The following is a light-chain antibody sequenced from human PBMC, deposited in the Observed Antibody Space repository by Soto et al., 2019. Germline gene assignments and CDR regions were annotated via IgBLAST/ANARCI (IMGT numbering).Light chain of an antibody. CDR3: SSYASGSTHV. J-gene: IGLJ1*01. Sequence: QSVLTQPASASGSPGQSITISCTGSSSDVGTYNLVSWYQQHPGNAPKLMIYEVSKRPSGVSNRFSGSESGNTPSLTISGLQANDEADYYCSSYASGSTHVFGTGTKVTVL. CDR1: SSDVGTYNL. V-gene: IGLV2-23*02. CDR2: EVS.